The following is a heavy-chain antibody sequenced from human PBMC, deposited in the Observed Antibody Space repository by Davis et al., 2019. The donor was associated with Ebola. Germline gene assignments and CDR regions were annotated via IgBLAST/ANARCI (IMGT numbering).Heavy chain of an antibody. CDR2: ISAYNGNT. J-gene: IGHJ4*02. CDR1: GYTFPSYD. D-gene: IGHD6-19*01. Sequence: ASVQVSCQASGYTFPSYDINWVRQANGQGLEWMGWISAYNGNTNYAQKLQGRVTMTTDTSTSTAYMELRSLRSDDTAVYYCARDHGRGWSDYWGQGTLITVSS. V-gene: IGHV1-18*01. CDR3: ARDHGRGWSDY.